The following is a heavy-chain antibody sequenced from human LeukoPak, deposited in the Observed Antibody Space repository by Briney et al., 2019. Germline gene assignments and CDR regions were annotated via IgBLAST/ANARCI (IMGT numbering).Heavy chain of an antibody. D-gene: IGHD5-12*01. V-gene: IGHV1-2*02. Sequence: ASVKVSCKASGYTFTGYYMHWVRQAPGQGLEWMGWINSNSGGTNYAQKFQGRVTMTRDTSISTAYVELSRLRSDDTAVYYCATWGYSGYDLPFDYWGQGTLVTVSS. CDR3: ATWGYSGYDLPFDY. CDR1: GYTFTGYY. J-gene: IGHJ4*02. CDR2: INSNSGGT.